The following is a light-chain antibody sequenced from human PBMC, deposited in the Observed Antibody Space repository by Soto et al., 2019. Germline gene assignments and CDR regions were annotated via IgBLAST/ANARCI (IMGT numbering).Light chain of an antibody. J-gene: IGKJ5*01. CDR2: DAS. V-gene: IGKV3-11*01. CDR3: QQRSNWRIT. CDR1: QSVSSY. Sequence: EIVLTQSPATLSLSPGERATLSCRASQSVSSYLAWYQQKPGQAPRLLIYDASNRATGIPARFSGSGSGTDFTLTISSLEPEDFAVYYCQQRSNWRITFGQGTRLVIK.